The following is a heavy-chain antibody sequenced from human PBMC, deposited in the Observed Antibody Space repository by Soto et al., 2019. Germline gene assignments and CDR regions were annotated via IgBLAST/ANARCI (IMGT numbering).Heavy chain of an antibody. D-gene: IGHD2-21*02. V-gene: IGHV1-69*13. J-gene: IGHJ6*02. CDR1: GGTFSSYA. CDR3: ARSVVTASHYYYYYGMDV. Sequence: VNVSCKASGGTFSSYAISWVRQAPGQGLEWMGGIIPIFGTANYAQKFQGRVTITADESTSTAYMELSSLRSEDTAVYYCARSVVTASHYYYYYGMDVWGQGTTVTVSS. CDR2: IIPIFGTA.